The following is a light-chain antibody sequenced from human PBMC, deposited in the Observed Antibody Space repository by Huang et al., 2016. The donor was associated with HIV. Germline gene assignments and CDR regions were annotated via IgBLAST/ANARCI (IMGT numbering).Light chain of an antibody. CDR1: QGISSY. J-gene: IGKJ4*01. CDR3: QQLNSYPLT. CDR2: AAS. V-gene: IGKV1-9*01. Sequence: IQLTQSPSSLSASVGDRVTITCRASQGISSYLAWYQQKPGKAPKLLIYAASTLQSGVPSRVGGSGSGTDFTLTISSLQPEDFATYYCQQLNSYPLTFGGGTKVEIK.